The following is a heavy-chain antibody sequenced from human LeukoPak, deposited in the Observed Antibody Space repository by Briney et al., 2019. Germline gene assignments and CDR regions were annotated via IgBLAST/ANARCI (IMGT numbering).Heavy chain of an antibody. CDR2: VSSDGNAM. CDR3: VRESEYYFDHSASFDY. D-gene: IGHD3-22*01. V-gene: IGHV3-30-3*01. Sequence: GRSLRLSCAASGFTFTAYLIHWVGQAPGRGREWVAVVSSDGNAMFYADSVKGRFTISRDNSKNTLYLQMTSLRAEDTAVYYCVRESEYYFDHSASFDYWGQGTLVTVSS. J-gene: IGHJ4*02. CDR1: GFTFTAYL.